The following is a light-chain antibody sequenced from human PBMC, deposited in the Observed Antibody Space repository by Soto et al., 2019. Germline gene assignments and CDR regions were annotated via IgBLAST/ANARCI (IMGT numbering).Light chain of an antibody. CDR3: QRYAISHMT. CDR2: AAS. J-gene: IGKJ1*01. Sequence: EIVLTQSPGTLSLSPGERATLSCRASQSFSSHFLAWYQQRPGQAPRLLIYAASSRATGIPDRFSGSASGTDFTLASSRLEPECFAMYYCQRYAISHMTFAQETKVAI. V-gene: IGKV3-20*01. CDR1: QSFSSHF.